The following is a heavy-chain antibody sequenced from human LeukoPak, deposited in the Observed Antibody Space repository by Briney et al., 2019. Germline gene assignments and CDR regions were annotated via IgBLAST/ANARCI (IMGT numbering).Heavy chain of an antibody. J-gene: IGHJ6*03. CDR1: GGSISSYY. Sequence: KPSETLSLTCTVSGGSISSYYWSWIRQPPGKGLEWIGYISYSGGTNYNPSLKSRVTISVDTSKNQFSLKLSSVTAADTAVYYCARGEFRFLEWPSPYDHYYYMDVWGKGTTVTVSS. CDR2: ISYSGGT. V-gene: IGHV4-59*01. CDR3: ARGEFRFLEWPSPYDHYYYMDV. D-gene: IGHD3-3*01.